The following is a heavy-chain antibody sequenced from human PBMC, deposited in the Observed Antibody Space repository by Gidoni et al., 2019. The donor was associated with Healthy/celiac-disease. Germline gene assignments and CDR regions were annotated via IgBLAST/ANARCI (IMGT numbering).Heavy chain of an antibody. CDR1: GFTFSSYS. Sequence: EVQLVESGGGLVKPGGSLRLSCAASGFTFSSYSMNWVRQAPGKGLEWVSSISSSSSYRYYADSVKGRFTISRDNAKNSLYLQMNSLRAEDTAVYYCARDRGIVVVPAAMRDYYYGMDVWGQGTTVTVSS. V-gene: IGHV3-21*01. D-gene: IGHD2-2*01. CDR2: ISSSSSYR. J-gene: IGHJ6*02. CDR3: ARDRGIVVVPAAMRDYYYGMDV.